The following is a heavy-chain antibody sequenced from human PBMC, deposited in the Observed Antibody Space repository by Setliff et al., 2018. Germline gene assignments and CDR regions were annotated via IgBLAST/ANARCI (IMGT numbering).Heavy chain of an antibody. D-gene: IGHD4-17*01. Sequence: ASVKVSCKASGYTFTGYGVSWVRRAPGQGLEWVGWISPYNGNTYYAPKFQGRFIMTVDTSTTTAYVELRSLRSDDTAIYYCSRLVRFCTTTACQRLSGDDYWGQGTLVTVSS. V-gene: IGHV1-18*01. CDR1: GYTFTGYG. CDR2: ISPYNGNT. J-gene: IGHJ4*02. CDR3: SRLVRFCTTTACQRLSGDDY.